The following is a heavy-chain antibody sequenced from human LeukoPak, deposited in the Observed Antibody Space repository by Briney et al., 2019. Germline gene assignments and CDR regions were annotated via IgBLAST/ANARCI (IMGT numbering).Heavy chain of an antibody. D-gene: IGHD6-13*01. CDR3: ARWGIAAANYDY. Sequence: ASVKVSCKASGYTFTAYYIHWVRQAPGQGLEWMGRINPNSGGTNYAQKFQGRVTMTRDTSISTAYMELSRLRSDDTAVYYCARWGIAAANYDYWGQGTLVTVSS. J-gene: IGHJ4*02. CDR2: INPNSGGT. CDR1: GYTFTAYY. V-gene: IGHV1-2*06.